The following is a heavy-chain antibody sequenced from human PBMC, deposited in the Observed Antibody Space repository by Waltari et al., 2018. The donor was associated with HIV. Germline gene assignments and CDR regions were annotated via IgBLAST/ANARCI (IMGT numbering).Heavy chain of an antibody. J-gene: IGHJ4*01. V-gene: IGHV1-2*02. Sequence: QDQLIQSGTEVKEPGAPLRVSCRASGYPFIGFCVHWVRQAPGQGLEWMGDLNPRSGDTEYAQKFRGRVTLTGDTSVNTAYLDLKGLRFDDTATYFCHRPWDSDHWGSDLWGQGTLVIVS. D-gene: IGHD3-16*01. CDR2: LNPRSGDT. CDR3: HRPWDSDHWGSDL. CDR1: GYPFIGFC.